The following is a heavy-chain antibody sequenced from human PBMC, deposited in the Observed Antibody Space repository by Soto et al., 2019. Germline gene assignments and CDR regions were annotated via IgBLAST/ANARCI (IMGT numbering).Heavy chain of an antibody. V-gene: IGHV3-30-3*01. J-gene: IGHJ4*02. Sequence: QVQLVESGGGVVQPGRSLRLSCAASGFTFSSYAMHWVRQAPGKGLEWVAVISYDGSNKYYADSVKGRFTISRDNSKNKLYLQMNSLRAEDTAVYYCAREGNWQQLVGRRGMDYWGQGTLVTVSS. CDR2: ISYDGSNK. CDR3: AREGNWQQLVGRRGMDY. D-gene: IGHD6-13*01. CDR1: GFTFSSYA.